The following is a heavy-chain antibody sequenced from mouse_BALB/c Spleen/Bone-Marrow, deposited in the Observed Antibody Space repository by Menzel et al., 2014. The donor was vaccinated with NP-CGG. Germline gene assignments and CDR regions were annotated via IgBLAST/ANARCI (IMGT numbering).Heavy chain of an antibody. J-gene: IGHJ4*01. CDR1: GYTFXSYW. D-gene: IGHD1-1*02. CDR2: ILPGSGST. V-gene: IGHV1-9*01. CDR3: ASRVGRGYAMDY. Sequence: QVQLQQSGAELMKPGASVKISCKATGYTFXSYWIEWVKQRPGHGLEWIGEILPGSGSTNYNEKFKGKATFTADTSSNTAYMQLSSLTSEDSAVYYCASRVGRGYAMDYWGQGTSVTVSS.